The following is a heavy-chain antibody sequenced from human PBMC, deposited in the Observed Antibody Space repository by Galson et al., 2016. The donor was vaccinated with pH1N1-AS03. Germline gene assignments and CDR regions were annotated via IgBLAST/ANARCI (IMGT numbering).Heavy chain of an antibody. J-gene: IGHJ1*01. CDR1: GDSFSSYA. CDR3: ARDGPGIVRANAH. D-gene: IGHD1-14*01. Sequence: SVKVSCKASGDSFSSYAFTWVRLAPGRGLEWMGGIIPIFGKPQYAQKFQGRVTITADESTTTVYMDLSSLISDDTAMYYCARDGPGIVRANAHWGQGTLVTVSS. V-gene: IGHV1-69*13. CDR2: IIPIFGKP.